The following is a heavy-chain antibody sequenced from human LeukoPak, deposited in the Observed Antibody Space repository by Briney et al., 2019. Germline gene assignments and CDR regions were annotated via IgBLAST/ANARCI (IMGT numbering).Heavy chain of an antibody. D-gene: IGHD6-19*01. CDR2: IYYNGTT. V-gene: IGHV4-59*08. J-gene: IGHJ4*02. CDR1: GGSISSYY. Sequence: SETLSLTCTVSGGSISSYYWSWIRQPPEKGLEWIGYIYYNGTTNYNPSLKSRVTISVDTSRNQFSLKLNSVTAADTAVYYCARQCCPAVAGTFFDYWGQGTPVTVTS. CDR3: ARQCCPAVAGTFFDY.